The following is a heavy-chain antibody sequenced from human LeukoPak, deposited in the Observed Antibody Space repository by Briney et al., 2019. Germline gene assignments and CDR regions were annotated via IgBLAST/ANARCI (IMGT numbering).Heavy chain of an antibody. D-gene: IGHD5-12*01. J-gene: IGHJ4*02. CDR2: ISYSGST. V-gene: IGHV4-59*01. CDR3: AREGGYSGYAFDY. Sequence: SETLSLTCTVSGGSMSGDYWSWLRQTPGTGLEWIGYISYSGSTKYNPSLKSRVTISVDTSKNQFSLKLSSVTAADTAVYYCAREGGYSGYAFDYWGQGTLVTVSS. CDR1: GGSMSGDY.